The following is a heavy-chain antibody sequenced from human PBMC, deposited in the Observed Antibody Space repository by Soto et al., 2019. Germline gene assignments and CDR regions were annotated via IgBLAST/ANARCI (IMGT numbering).Heavy chain of an antibody. CDR1: GGSISSGGYY. V-gene: IGHV4-31*03. Sequence: PSETLSLTCTVSGGSISSGGYYWSWIRQHPGKGLEWIGYIYYSGSTYYNPSLKSRVTISVDTSKNQFSLKLSSVTAADTAVYYCARDSKSSSPRGGAFDICGQGTMVAVSS. CDR3: ARDSKSSSPRGGAFDI. CDR2: IYYSGST. D-gene: IGHD6-6*01. J-gene: IGHJ3*02.